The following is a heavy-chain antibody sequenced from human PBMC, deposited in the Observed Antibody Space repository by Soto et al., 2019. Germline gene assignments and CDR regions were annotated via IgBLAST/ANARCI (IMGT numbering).Heavy chain of an antibody. J-gene: IGHJ5*02. Sequence: SETLSLTXAVYGCSFSGYYWSWIRQPPGKGLEWIGAINDSGSTNSNPSLKSRVTITVDTTKNQSSQKLSSVTAADTAVYYCARGNQYYYGSGSYYNNWFDPWGQGTLVTVSS. CDR2: INDSGST. V-gene: IGHV4-34*01. CDR3: ARGNQYYYGSGSYYNNWFDP. D-gene: IGHD3-10*01. CDR1: GCSFSGYY.